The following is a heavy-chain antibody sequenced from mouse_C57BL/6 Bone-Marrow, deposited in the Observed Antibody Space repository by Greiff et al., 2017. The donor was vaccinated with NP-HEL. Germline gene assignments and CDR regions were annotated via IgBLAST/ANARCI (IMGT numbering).Heavy chain of an antibody. CDR1: GFTFSSYA. D-gene: IGHD1-1*01. J-gene: IGHJ3*01. CDR3: TRDPYYYGSSYGGFAY. CDR2: ISSGGDYI. Sequence: EVHLVESGEGLVKPGGSLKLSCAASGFTFSSYAMSWVRQTPEKRLEWVAYISSGGDYIYYADTVKGRCTISRDNARNTLYLQMSSLKSEDTAMYYCTRDPYYYGSSYGGFAYWGQGTLVTVSA. V-gene: IGHV5-9-1*02.